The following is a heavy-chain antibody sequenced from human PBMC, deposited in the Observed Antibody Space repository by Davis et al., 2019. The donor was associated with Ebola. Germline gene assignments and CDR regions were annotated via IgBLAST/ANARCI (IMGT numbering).Heavy chain of an antibody. Sequence: GESLKISCAASGYTFRIHAMTWVRQAPGKGLEWVSALSGSGGLSYYADSVKGRFTISRDNSKNTLYLQMDSLTAEDTAVYFCASALETYTDAFDIWGRGTVVTVSS. V-gene: IGHV3-23*01. D-gene: IGHD1-1*01. J-gene: IGHJ3*02. CDR2: LSGSGGLS. CDR1: GYTFRIHA. CDR3: ASALETYTDAFDI.